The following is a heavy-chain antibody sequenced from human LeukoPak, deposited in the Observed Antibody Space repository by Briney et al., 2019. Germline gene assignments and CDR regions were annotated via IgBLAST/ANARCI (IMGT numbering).Heavy chain of an antibody. CDR2: LYPGVST. CDR3: ARLKFYDSTGYSPGHYMDV. V-gene: IGHV4-4*07. CDR1: GGPIYSYY. Sequence: PSETLSLTCTVSGGPIYSYYWSWIRQTPGKGLEWIGRLYPGVSTNYNPSLKSRVTMSVDTSKNQFALKLSAVTAADTAVYYCARLKFYDSTGYSPGHYMDVWGKGTTVTVSS. J-gene: IGHJ6*03. D-gene: IGHD3-22*01.